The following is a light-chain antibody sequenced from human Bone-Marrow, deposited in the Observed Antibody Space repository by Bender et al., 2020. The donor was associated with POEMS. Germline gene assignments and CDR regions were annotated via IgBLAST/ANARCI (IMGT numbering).Light chain of an antibody. V-gene: IGLV2-14*02. CDR2: EVI. J-gene: IGLJ3*02. Sequence: QSALTQPASLSGSPGQSITISCTGTRTDLVSWYQQHPGKAPKLMIYEVIKRPSGVPDRFSGSKSGNTASLTISGLQAEDEADYYCSSYTTRYTFVFGGGTKLTVL. CDR3: SSYTTRYTFV. CDR1: RTDL.